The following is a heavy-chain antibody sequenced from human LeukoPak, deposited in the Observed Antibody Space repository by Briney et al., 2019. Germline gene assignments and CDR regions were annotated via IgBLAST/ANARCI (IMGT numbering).Heavy chain of an antibody. CDR3: ARFYSTYFDY. CDR2: ISYDGSNK. D-gene: IGHD4-11*01. V-gene: IGHV3-30*01. Sequence: GGSLRLSCAASGVTLSDHHMDWVRQAPGKGLEWVAVISYDGSNKFYADSVKGRFTISRDNSKNTLFLQMDSLRAEDTAVYYCARFYSTYFDYWGQGTLVTVSS. CDR1: GVTLSDHH. J-gene: IGHJ4*02.